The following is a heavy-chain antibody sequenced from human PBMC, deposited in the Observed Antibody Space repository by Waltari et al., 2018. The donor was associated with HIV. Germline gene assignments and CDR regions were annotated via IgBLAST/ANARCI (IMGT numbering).Heavy chain of an antibody. J-gene: IGHJ4*02. D-gene: IGHD3-9*01. CDR2: IYYSGST. V-gene: IGHV4-31*03. CDR3: ARARDMLSGYPHFDS. CDR1: GGSIIRGGDY. Sequence: QVQLQESGPGLVKPSQTLSLTCTVSGGSIIRGGDYWSWIRQHPGKGLEWIGYIYYSGSTYFNPSLKSRVTIAVDTSKNQFSLKLTSVTAADTALYYCARARDMLSGYPHFDSWGQGTLVTVSS.